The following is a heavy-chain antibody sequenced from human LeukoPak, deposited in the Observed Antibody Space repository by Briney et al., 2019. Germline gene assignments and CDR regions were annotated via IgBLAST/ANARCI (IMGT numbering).Heavy chain of an antibody. CDR3: ARVHTSFDAFDI. CDR2: IYYSGST. J-gene: IGHJ3*02. CDR1: GGSISSSSYY. Sequence: SETLSLTCTVSGGSISSSSYYWGWIRQPPGKGLEWIGSIYYSGSTNYNPSLKSRVTISVDTSKNQFSLKLSSVTAADTAVYYCARVHTSFDAFDIWGQGTMVTVSS. V-gene: IGHV4-39*07. D-gene: IGHD2-2*01.